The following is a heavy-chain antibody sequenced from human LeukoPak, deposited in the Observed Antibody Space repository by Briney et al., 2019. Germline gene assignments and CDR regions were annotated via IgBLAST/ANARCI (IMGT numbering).Heavy chain of an antibody. V-gene: IGHV4-59*08. D-gene: IGHD6-19*01. J-gene: IGHJ4*02. CDR2: VYYSGST. Sequence: SETLSLTCTVSGGSISSYYWSWIRQPPGKGLEWIGYVYYSGSTNYNPSLKSRVTISVDTSKNQFSLKLSSVTAADTAVYYCARQGRHGYSSGWYQYYFDYWGQGTLVTVSS. CDR1: GGSISSYY. CDR3: ARQGRHGYSSGWYQYYFDY.